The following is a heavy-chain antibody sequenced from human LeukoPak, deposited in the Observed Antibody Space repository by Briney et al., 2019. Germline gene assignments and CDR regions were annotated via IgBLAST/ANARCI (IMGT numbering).Heavy chain of an antibody. V-gene: IGHV4-4*07. J-gene: IGHJ4*02. D-gene: IGHD3-10*01. CDR1: GGSISSYY. CDR2: IYTSGST. Sequence: PSETLSLTCTVSGGSISSYYWSWIRQPAGKGLEWIGRIYTSGSTNYNPSLKSRVTMSVDTSKNQFSLKLSSVTAADTAVYCCARSLDRGSGSYYNVGYWGQGTLVTVSS. CDR3: ARSLDRGSGSYYNVGY.